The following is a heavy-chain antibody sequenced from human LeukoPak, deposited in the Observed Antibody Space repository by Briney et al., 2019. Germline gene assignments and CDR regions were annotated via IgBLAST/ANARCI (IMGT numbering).Heavy chain of an antibody. J-gene: IGHJ6*03. CDR1: GYTFTSYD. V-gene: IGHV1-8*03. CDR2: MNPNSGNT. Sequence: ASVKVSCKASGYTFTSYDINWVRQATGQGLEWMGWMNPNSGNTGYAQTFQGRVTITRNTYISTAYMELSSLRSEDTAVYYCARGRYYDSSGVYYYYYYMDVWGKGTTVTVSS. CDR3: ARGRYYDSSGVYYYYYYMDV. D-gene: IGHD3-22*01.